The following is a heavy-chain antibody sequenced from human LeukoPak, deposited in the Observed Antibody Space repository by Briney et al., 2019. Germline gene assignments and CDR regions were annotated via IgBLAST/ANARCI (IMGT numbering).Heavy chain of an antibody. CDR3: AKDRDSGSYSGYYFDY. J-gene: IGHJ4*02. V-gene: IGHV3-7*03. Sequence: HPGGSLRLSCAASGFTFTTYWMSWVRQAPGKGLEWVANIKQDGSEKYYVDSVKGRFTISRDNDKNSLYLQMNSLRAEDTAVYYCAKDRDSGSYSGYYFDYWGQGTLVTVSS. CDR2: IKQDGSEK. CDR1: GFTFTTYW. D-gene: IGHD1-26*01.